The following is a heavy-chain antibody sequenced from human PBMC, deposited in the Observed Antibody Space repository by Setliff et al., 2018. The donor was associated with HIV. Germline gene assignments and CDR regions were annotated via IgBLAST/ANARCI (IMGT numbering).Heavy chain of an antibody. CDR1: GGTFSSFA. Sequence: RASVNVSCKASGGTFSSFAISWVRQAPGQGLEWMGGIIPIFGTTNYAQKFQGRVTITTDESTTTAYMELRSLRSEDTAVYYCARETYYGSGSYLPTEYYYYYMDVWGKGTTVTVSS. D-gene: IGHD3-10*01. V-gene: IGHV1-69*05. CDR2: IIPIFGTT. J-gene: IGHJ6*03. CDR3: ARETYYGSGSYLPTEYYYYYMDV.